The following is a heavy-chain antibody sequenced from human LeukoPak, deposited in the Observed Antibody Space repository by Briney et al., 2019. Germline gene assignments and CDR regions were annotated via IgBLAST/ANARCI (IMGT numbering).Heavy chain of an antibody. V-gene: IGHV3-7*05. CDR2: IKEDGSEK. CDR3: ARVPGSGSFYRVFDY. D-gene: IGHD3-10*01. J-gene: IGHJ4*02. CDR1: GFTFNNFW. Sequence: GGSLRLSCAASGFTFNNFWIAWVRQAPGKGLEWVANIKEDGSEKNYVDSVKGRFTISRDNAMNSLSLQVNSLRVEDTAVYYCARVPGSGSFYRVFDYWGQGTPVTVSS.